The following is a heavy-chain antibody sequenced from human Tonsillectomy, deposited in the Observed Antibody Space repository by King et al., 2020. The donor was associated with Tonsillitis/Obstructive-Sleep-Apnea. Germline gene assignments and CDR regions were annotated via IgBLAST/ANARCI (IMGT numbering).Heavy chain of an antibody. Sequence: VQLVQSGAEVKRPGASVRVSCKASGYTFTSYGISWVRQAPGQGLEWMGWISPYNGDTNFAQKSQGRVTMTTGTTTSTAYMELRSLRSDDTAVYYCARDSMSHYYDHSGYYSFDYWGQGTLVTVSS. D-gene: IGHD3-22*01. J-gene: IGHJ4*02. CDR2: ISPYNGDT. V-gene: IGHV1-18*01. CDR1: GYTFTSYG. CDR3: ARDSMSHYYDHSGYYSFDY.